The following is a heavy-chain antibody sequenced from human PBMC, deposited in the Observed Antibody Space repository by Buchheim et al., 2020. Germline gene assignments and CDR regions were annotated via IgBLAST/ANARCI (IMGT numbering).Heavy chain of an antibody. V-gene: IGHV3-30*18. CDR3: AKDRSYCSGGSCPNYFDY. CDR2: ISYDGSHK. J-gene: IGHJ4*02. CDR1: GFTFSRYH. D-gene: IGHD2-15*01. Sequence: QVQLVESGGGVVQPGRSLRLSCAASGFTFSRYHMHWVRQAPGKGLEWLAVISYDGSHKYYADSVKGRFNISRDNSKNKMYLQMNSLRAEDTAVYYCAKDRSYCSGGSCPNYFDYWGQGTL.